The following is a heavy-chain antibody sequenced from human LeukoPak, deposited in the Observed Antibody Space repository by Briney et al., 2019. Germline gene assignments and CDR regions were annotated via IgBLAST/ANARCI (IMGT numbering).Heavy chain of an antibody. J-gene: IGHJ4*02. D-gene: IGHD5-24*01. CDR3: TRTFLSGDGYKVGYFDY. V-gene: IGHV3-53*01. Sequence: PGGSLRLSSAASGLTVSSNYRSWVRQAPGKGLEWVSLIYSSGSTYYADSVKGRFTISRDNSKNTLFLQMNSLTAEDTAMYYCTRTFLSGDGYKVGYFDYRGQGTLVTVSS. CDR2: IYSSGST. CDR1: GLTVSSNY.